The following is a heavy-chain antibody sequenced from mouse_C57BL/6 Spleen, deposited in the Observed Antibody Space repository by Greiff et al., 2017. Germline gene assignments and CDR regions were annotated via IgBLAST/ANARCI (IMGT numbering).Heavy chain of an antibody. CDR1: GYTFTSYW. CDR3: ARSGFITTVVAMDY. CDR2: IYPGSGST. D-gene: IGHD1-1*01. Sequence: QVQLQQPGAELVKPGASVKMSCKASGYTFTSYWITWVKQRPGQGLEWIGDIYPGSGSTNYNEKFKSKATLTVGTSSSTAYMQLSSLTSEDSAVYYCARSGFITTVVAMDYWGQGTSVTVSS. V-gene: IGHV1-55*01. J-gene: IGHJ4*01.